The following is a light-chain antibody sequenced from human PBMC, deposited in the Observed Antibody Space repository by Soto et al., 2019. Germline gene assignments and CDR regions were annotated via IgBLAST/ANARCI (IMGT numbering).Light chain of an antibody. CDR3: SSYAGTNNLLYV. CDR2: EVS. Sequence: QSALAQPPSASGSPGQSVTISCSGTSSDVGAYNYVSWYQQHPGKAPRLLIYEVSQRPSGVPDRFSGSKPANTASLTVSGLQPEDEADYYCSSYAGTNNLLYVFGTGTKVTVL. CDR1: SSDVGAYNY. J-gene: IGLJ1*01. V-gene: IGLV2-8*01.